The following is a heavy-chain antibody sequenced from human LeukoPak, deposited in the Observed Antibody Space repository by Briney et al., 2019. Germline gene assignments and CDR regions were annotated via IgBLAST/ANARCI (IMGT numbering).Heavy chain of an antibody. V-gene: IGHV3-48*01. CDR1: GFTFSSYS. CDR2: ISSSSSTI. D-gene: IGHD4-11*01. CDR3: ATDDYRGLGY. J-gene: IGHJ4*02. Sequence: PGGSLRLSCAASGFTFSSYSMNWVRQAPGKGLEWVSYISSSSSTIYYADSVKGRFTISRDNAKNTVYLQLNSLRAEDTAVYYCATDDYRGLGYWGRGTLVTVSS.